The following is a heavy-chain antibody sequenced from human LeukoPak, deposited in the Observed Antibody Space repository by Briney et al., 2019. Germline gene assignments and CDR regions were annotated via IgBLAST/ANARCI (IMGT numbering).Heavy chain of an antibody. V-gene: IGHV3-30*02. J-gene: IGHJ4*02. Sequence: PGGPRRPSVPPSDFTFITKAMHWFRKPPGKGLGWGQFIGKEGRNKYYADSVKGRFTISRDNSKNTLCLQMNSLRAEDTAVYYCAKEIWPTVTTPGHTHFDYWGQGTLVTVSS. D-gene: IGHD4-17*01. CDR3: AKEIWPTVTTPGHTHFDY. CDR2: IGKEGRNK. CDR1: DFTFITKA.